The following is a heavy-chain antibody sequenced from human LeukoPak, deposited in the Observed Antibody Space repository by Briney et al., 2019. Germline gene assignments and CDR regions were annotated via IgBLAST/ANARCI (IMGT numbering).Heavy chain of an antibody. D-gene: IGHD6-13*01. CDR2: IWSDGSTK. CDR1: GFTLSNYG. V-gene: IGHV3-33*01. CDR3: ARGLPYSISDY. Sequence: GGSLRLSCAASGFTLSNYGIHWVRQSPGKGLEWVAVIWSDGSTKYYADPVKGRLTISRDNSKNTVYLQMNSLRVEDTAVYYCARGLPYSISDYWGQGTLVSVSS. J-gene: IGHJ4*02.